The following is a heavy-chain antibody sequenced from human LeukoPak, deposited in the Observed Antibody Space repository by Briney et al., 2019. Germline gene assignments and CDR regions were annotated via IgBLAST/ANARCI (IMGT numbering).Heavy chain of an antibody. Sequence: GGSLRLSCAASGFTFSSYGMHWVRQAPGKGLEWVASIRYDGSNKYYADSVKGRFTISRDNSKNTLYLQMNSLRAEDTAVYYCAKDRGRNYYDSSGHVDYYYYMDVWGKGATVTVSS. J-gene: IGHJ6*03. CDR2: IRYDGSNK. CDR1: GFTFSSYG. V-gene: IGHV3-30*02. CDR3: AKDRGRNYYDSSGHVDYYYYMDV. D-gene: IGHD3-22*01.